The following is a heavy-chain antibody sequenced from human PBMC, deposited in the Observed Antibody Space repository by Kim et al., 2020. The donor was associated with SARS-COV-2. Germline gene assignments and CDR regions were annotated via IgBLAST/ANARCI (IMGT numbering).Heavy chain of an antibody. CDR1: GGSMSGYY. CDR2: VYHTGST. V-gene: IGHV4-59*01. J-gene: IGHJ3*02. Sequence: SETLSLTCSVSGGSMSGYYCSWIRHSPGKGLEWVGYVYHTGSTNYNPSLKSRVTISVATSTNHFSLKLRSVTAADTAVYYCARFRWLGDLVAFDIWGQGTLVTPSS. D-gene: IGHD3-10*01. CDR3: ARFRWLGDLVAFDI.